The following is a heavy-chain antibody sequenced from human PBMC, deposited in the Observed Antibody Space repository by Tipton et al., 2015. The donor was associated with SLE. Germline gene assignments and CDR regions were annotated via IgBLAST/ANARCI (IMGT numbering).Heavy chain of an antibody. D-gene: IGHD3-9*01. J-gene: IGHJ4*02. Sequence: SLRLSCAASGFTFSTYTMIWVRQAPGKGLEWVSFFSGTNSHIYYADSLKGRFTISRDNAKKSLYLQMNSLRADDTAVYFCARGFRADSEDLDSEDLDFWGQGTLVTVSS. CDR3: ARGFRADSEDLDSEDLDF. CDR2: FSGTNSHI. V-gene: IGHV3-21*04. CDR1: GFTFSTYT.